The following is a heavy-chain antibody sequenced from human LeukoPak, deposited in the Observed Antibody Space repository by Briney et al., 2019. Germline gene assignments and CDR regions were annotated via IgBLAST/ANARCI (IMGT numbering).Heavy chain of an antibody. CDR3: ARGIDWYFDL. D-gene: IGHD3-22*01. CDR2: INHSGST. V-gene: IGHV4-34*01. J-gene: IGHJ2*01. Sequence: SETLSLTCAVYGGSFSGYYWSWIRQPPGKGLEWIGEINHSGSTNYNPSLKSRVTISVDTSKNQFSLKLSSVTAADTAVYYCARGIDWYFDLWGRGTLVTVS. CDR1: GGSFSGYY.